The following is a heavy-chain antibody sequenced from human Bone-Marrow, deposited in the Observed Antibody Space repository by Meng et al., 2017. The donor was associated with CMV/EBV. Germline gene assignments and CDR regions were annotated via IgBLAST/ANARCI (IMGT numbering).Heavy chain of an antibody. Sequence: SVKVSCKASGGTFSSHAISWVRQAPGQGLEWMGGIIPILGIANYAQKFQGRVTITADKSTSTAYMELSSLRSEDTAVYYCARGGEGPPRAYNWFDPWGQGTLVTVSS. CDR3: ARGGEGPPRAYNWFDP. CDR1: GGTFSSHA. CDR2: IIPILGIA. V-gene: IGHV1-69*10. J-gene: IGHJ5*02. D-gene: IGHD7-27*01.